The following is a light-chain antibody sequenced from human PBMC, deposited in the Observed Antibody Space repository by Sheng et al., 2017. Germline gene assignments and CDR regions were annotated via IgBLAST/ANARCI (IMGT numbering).Light chain of an antibody. J-gene: IGKJ4*01. CDR3: QQYNNWPLT. Sequence: DIQMTQSPSTLSATVGDRVTITCRASQSISHWLAWYQQKPGKAPKFLIYKASSLETGVPSRFSGSGSGTEFTLTISSLQSEDFAVYYCQQYNNWPLTFGGGTKVEIK. CDR1: QSISHW. V-gene: IGKV1-5*03. CDR2: KAS.